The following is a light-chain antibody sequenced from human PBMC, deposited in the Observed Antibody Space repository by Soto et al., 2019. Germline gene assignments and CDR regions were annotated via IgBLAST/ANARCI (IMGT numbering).Light chain of an antibody. V-gene: IGKV3-15*01. J-gene: IGKJ4*01. CDR2: GAS. Sequence: EIVLTQSQATLSVFPLERGGHXIKASQSVSSNLAWYQQKPGQAPRLLIYGASTRATGIPARFSGSGSGTEFTLTISSLQPEDFATYYCQQSYSTPRTFGGGTKVDIK. CDR3: QQSYSTPRT. CDR1: QSVSSN.